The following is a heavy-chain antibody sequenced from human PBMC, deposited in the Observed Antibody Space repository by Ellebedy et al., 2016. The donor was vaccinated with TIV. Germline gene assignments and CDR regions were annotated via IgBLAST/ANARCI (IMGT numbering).Heavy chain of an antibody. CDR2: GRNKAKSYTT. V-gene: IGHV3-72*01. CDR1: GFTFSDHY. J-gene: IGHJ4*02. CDR3: ARDTTSDY. D-gene: IGHD1-1*01. Sequence: GESLKISCAVSGFTFSDHYMDWVRLAPGKGPGWVGRGRNKAKSYTTDYAASVIGRFTIPRDDSKNSLYLQMNSLKTEDTAIYYCARDTTSDYWGQGALVTVSS.